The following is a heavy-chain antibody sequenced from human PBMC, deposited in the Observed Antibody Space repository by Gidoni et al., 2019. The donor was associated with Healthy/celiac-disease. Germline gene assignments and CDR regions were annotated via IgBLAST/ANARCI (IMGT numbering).Heavy chain of an antibody. V-gene: IGHV1-69*01. CDR3: ARGEGYCSSTSCLNNFDY. J-gene: IGHJ4*02. CDR1: GGTFSSYA. D-gene: IGHD2-2*01. Sequence: QVQLVQSGAEVKKPGSSVKVSCKASGGTFSSYAISWVRQAPGQGLEWMGGIIPIFGTANYAQKFQGRVTITADESTSTAYMELSSLRSEDTAVYYWARGEGYCSSTSCLNNFDYWGQGTLVTVSS. CDR2: IIPIFGTA.